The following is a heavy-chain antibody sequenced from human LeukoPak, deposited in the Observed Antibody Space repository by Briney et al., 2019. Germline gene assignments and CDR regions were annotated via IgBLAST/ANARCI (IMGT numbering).Heavy chain of an antibody. J-gene: IGHJ4*02. CDR1: GYSISSGYY. CDR2: IYSSGNT. V-gene: IGHV4-38-2*02. CDR3: AKGNGYGLIDY. D-gene: IGHD5-12*01. Sequence: SETLSLTCTVSGYSISSGYYWGWVRQSPGKGLEWIGNIYSSGNTYYNASLKSRVTMYIDTSKNQFSLKLSSVTAADTAMYYCAKGNGYGLIDYWGQGTLVTVSS.